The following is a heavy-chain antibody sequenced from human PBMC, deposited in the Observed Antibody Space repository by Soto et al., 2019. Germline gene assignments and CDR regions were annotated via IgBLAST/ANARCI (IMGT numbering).Heavy chain of an antibody. D-gene: IGHD5-18*01. CDR3: ANRGYNYGHLEY. J-gene: IGHJ4*02. V-gene: IGHV3-30*18. Sequence: QVQLVESGGGVVQPGRSLRLSCAASGFTFSSYGMHWVRQAPGKGLEWVAVISYDGSNKYYADSVKGRFTISRDNSKNTLYLQMNSLRAEDTAVYYCANRGYNYGHLEYWGQGTLVTVSS. CDR1: GFTFSSYG. CDR2: ISYDGSNK.